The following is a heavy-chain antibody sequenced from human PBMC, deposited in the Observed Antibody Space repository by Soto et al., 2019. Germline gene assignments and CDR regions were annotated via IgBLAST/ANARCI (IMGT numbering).Heavy chain of an antibody. Sequence: SQTLSLTCAISGDSVSSNSAAWNWIRQSPSRGLEWLGRTYYRSKWYNDYAVSVKSRITINPDTSKNQFSLQLNSVTPEDTAVYYCARDPVLGGSSGWPYYYYYGMDVWGQGTTVTVSS. D-gene: IGHD6-19*01. CDR1: GDSVSSNSAA. CDR3: ARDPVLGGSSGWPYYYYYGMDV. J-gene: IGHJ6*02. CDR2: TYYRSKWYN. V-gene: IGHV6-1*01.